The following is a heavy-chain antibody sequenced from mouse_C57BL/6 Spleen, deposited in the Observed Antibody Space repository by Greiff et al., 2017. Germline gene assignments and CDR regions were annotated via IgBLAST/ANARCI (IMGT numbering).Heavy chain of an antibody. V-gene: IGHV3-6*01. CDR3: ARAIYYGGMDY. J-gene: IGHJ4*01. CDR2: ISYDGSN. Sequence: DVKLQESGPGLVKPSQSLSLTCSVTGYSITSGYYWNWIRQFPGNKLEWMGYISYDGSNNYNPSLKNRISITRDTSKNQFFLKLNSVTTEDTATYYCARAIYYGGMDYWGQGTSVTVSS. CDR1: GYSITSGYY. D-gene: IGHD2-13*01.